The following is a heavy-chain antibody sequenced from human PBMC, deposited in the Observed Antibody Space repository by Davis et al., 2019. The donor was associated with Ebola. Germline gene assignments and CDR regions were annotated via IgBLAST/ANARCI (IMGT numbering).Heavy chain of an antibody. CDR3: ARVSDYDSSGYYYPFDY. D-gene: IGHD3-22*01. CDR2: ISSSGSTI. Sequence: GGSLRLSCAASGFTFSAYYMSWIRQAPGKGLEWVSYISSSGSTIYYADSVKGRFTISRDNAKNSLYLQMNSLRDEDTAVYYCARVSDYDSSGYYYPFDYWGQGTLVTVSS. J-gene: IGHJ4*02. CDR1: GFTFSAYY. V-gene: IGHV3-11*04.